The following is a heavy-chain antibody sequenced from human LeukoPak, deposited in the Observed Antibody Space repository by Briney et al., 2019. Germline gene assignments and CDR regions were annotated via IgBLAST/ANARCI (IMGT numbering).Heavy chain of an antibody. J-gene: IGHJ3*02. CDR3: VRDDGNRTGSTYYDAFDI. CDR1: GFTFNKYW. CDR2: VNRDGNEK. Sequence: GGSLRLSCVASGFTFNKYWMMWVRQAPGKGLEWVANVNRDGNEKHYVDSVEGRFAISRDNAKNSLYLQMNSLRNEDTAVYYCVRDDGNRTGSTYYDAFDIWGQGTLVTVSS. D-gene: IGHD3-9*01. V-gene: IGHV3-7*03.